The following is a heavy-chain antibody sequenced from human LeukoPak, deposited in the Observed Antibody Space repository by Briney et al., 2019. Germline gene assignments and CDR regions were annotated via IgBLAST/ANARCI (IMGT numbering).Heavy chain of an antibody. V-gene: IGHV3-7*01. Sequence: PGGTLRLSCAASGFTFSNYWMTWVRQAPGKGLEWVANIKQDGSETYYVDSVKGRFTISRDNSKNTLYLQMNSLRAEDTAVYYCAKVEYSSSWYALYYFDYWGQGTLVTVSS. J-gene: IGHJ4*02. D-gene: IGHD6-13*01. CDR2: IKQDGSET. CDR1: GFTFSNYW. CDR3: AKVEYSSSWYALYYFDY.